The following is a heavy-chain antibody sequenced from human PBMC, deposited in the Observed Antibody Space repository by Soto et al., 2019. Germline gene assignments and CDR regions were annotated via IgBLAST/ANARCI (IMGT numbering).Heavy chain of an antibody. CDR3: AGTGARVFDY. CDR2: ISSSSSYI. V-gene: IGHV3-21*01. D-gene: IGHD1-1*01. Sequence: GGCMRLSCSASGFTFSSYSMNWVRQAPGKGLEWVSSISSSSSYIYYADSVKGRFTISRDNAKNSLYLQMNSLRAEDTAVYYCAGTGARVFDYWGQGTLVTVSS. J-gene: IGHJ4*02. CDR1: GFTFSSYS.